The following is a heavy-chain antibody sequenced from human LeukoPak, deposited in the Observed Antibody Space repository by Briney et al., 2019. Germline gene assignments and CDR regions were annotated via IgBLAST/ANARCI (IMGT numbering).Heavy chain of an antibody. Sequence: WASVKVSCKASGGTFSRFTISWVRQAPGQGFEWMGGITPIFGTANFAQKFQGRVSITADESTSTAFMELSSLRSDDTAVYHCARDQDLVYDSRGDYWGQGTLVTVSS. J-gene: IGHJ4*02. CDR2: ITPIFGTA. V-gene: IGHV1-69*13. D-gene: IGHD3-22*01. CDR1: GGTFSRFT. CDR3: ARDQDLVYDSRGDY.